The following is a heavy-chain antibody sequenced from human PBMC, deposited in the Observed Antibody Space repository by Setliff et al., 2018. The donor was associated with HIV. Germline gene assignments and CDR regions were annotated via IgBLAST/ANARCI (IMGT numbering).Heavy chain of an antibody. CDR2: IYHSGKT. D-gene: IGHD6-13*01. CDR1: GGSISDNKYY. Sequence: NPSETLSLTCSVSGGSISDNKYYWSWIRQPPGKGLEWTGSIYHSGKTYYNPSLKSRLTISVDTSKNQFSLKLSSVTAADTAVYYCARILVAAAGTGFDPWGQGILVTVSS. CDR3: ARILVAAAGTGFDP. J-gene: IGHJ5*02. V-gene: IGHV4-39*01.